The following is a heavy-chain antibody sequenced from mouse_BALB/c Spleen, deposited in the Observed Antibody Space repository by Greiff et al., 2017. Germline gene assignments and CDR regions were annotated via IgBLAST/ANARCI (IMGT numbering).Heavy chain of an antibody. CDR3: ARLPPDGSYFDY. CDR2: IDPANGNT. D-gene: IGHD1-1*01. J-gene: IGHJ2*01. Sequence: VQLKESGAELVKPGASVKLSCTASGFNIKDTYMHWVKQRPEQGLEWIGRIDPANGNTKYDPKFQGKATITADTSSNTAYLQLSSLTSEDTAVYYCARLPPDGSYFDYWGQGTTLTVSS. V-gene: IGHV14-3*02. CDR1: GFNIKDTY.